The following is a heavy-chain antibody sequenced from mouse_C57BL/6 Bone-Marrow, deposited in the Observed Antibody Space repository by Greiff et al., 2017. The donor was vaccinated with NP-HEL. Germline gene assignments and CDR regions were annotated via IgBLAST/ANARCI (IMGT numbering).Heavy chain of an antibody. CDR1: GYEFSNYW. J-gene: IGHJ3*01. CDR2: IYPGDGAT. CDR3: ARGAY. V-gene: IGHV1-80*01. Sequence: VQLQQSGAELVKPGASVKISCKASGYEFSNYWMNWVKQRPGKGLEWIGQIYPGDGATNYNGKFKDKATLTADKSSSTAYMQLSRRTCEDSAGYFCARGAYWGQGTLVTVSA.